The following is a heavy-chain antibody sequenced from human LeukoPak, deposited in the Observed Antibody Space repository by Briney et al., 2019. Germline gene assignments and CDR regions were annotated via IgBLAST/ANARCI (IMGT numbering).Heavy chain of an antibody. CDR3: ARDDALGDNALDI. Sequence: QPGGSLRLSCAASGFTFSSYGMHWVRQAPGKGLEWVAVILNDGGQEKYADSVKGRFTISRDNSKNTLFLQMNSLRAEDTAVYYCARDDALGDNALDIWGQGTMVTVSS. D-gene: IGHD3-16*01. J-gene: IGHJ3*02. V-gene: IGHV3-33*01. CDR1: GFTFSSYG. CDR2: ILNDGGQE.